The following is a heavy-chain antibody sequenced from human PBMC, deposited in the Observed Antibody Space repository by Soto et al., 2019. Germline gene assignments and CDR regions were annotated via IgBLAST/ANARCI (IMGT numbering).Heavy chain of an antibody. CDR3: ARCIQGDYYYGMDL. J-gene: IGHJ6*02. CDR2: INGDYGNT. D-gene: IGHD5-18*01. CDR1: GYTFYSHS. V-gene: IGHV1-18*01. Sequence: QAQLVQSGAEVKKPGASVKVSCKASGYTFYSHSIRWVREAPGQGLEWMGRINGDYGNTQYAQKFRGRVTMTTDTSTTTVYMELTNLRSDDTAVYYCARCIQGDYYYGMDLWGQGTTVTVSS.